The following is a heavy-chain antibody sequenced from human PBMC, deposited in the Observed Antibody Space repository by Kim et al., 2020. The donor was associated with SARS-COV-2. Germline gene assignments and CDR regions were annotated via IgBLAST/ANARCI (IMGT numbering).Heavy chain of an antibody. CDR1: GYTFTGYY. J-gene: IGHJ6*02. D-gene: IGHD6-19*01. CDR3: ARDTSSGWYSPYYYYYGMDV. V-gene: IGHV1-2*04. CDR2: INPNSGCT. Sequence: ASVKVSCKASGYTFTGYYMHWVRQAPGQGLEWMGWINPNSGCTNYAQKFQGWVTMTRDTSISTAYMELSRLRSDDTAVYYCARDTSSGWYSPYYYYYGMDVWGQGTTVSDSS.